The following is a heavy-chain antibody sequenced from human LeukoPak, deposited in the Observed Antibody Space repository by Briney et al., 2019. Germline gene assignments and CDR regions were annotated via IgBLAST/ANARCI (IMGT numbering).Heavy chain of an antibody. CDR3: AKDRGPLAFDWILSDAFDI. V-gene: IGHV3-23*01. D-gene: IGHD3-9*01. Sequence: PGGSLRLSCAASGFTFSSYAMSWVRQAPGKGLGWVSAISGSGGSTYYADSVKGRFTISRDNSKNTLYLQMNSLRAEDTAVYYCAKDRGPLAFDWILSDAFDIWGQGTTDTVSS. CDR2: ISGSGGST. J-gene: IGHJ3*02. CDR1: GFTFSSYA.